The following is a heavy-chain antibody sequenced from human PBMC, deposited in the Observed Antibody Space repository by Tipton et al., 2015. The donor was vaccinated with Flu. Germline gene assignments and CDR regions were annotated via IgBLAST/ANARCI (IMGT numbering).Heavy chain of an antibody. D-gene: IGHD2-8*02. CDR3: ARGYCTDHVCFFDL. V-gene: IGHV4-39*07. CDR2: IYYSDTT. CDR1: GDSISSTIYY. Sequence: TLSLTCIVSGDSISSTIYYWGWIRQPPGKGLEWFASIYYSDTTNYNPSLQSRAALSPDTSKNQFSLELSSVTAADTAVYYCARGYCTDHVCFFDLWGQGTQVTVSS. J-gene: IGHJ4*02.